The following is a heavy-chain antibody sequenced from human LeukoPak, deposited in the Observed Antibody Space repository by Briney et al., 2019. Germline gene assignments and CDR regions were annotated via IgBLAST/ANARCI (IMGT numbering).Heavy chain of an antibody. D-gene: IGHD5-24*01. CDR1: GITVSNNY. J-gene: IGHJ3*02. Sequence: GGSLRLSCAASGITVSNNYMTWVRQAPGKGLEWVSVISNDGSTHYADSVKGRFTISRDNSKNTLHLQMNSLRVEDTAVYYCARGGDGYNFRFSAFDIWGQGTMVTVSS. CDR3: ARGGDGYNFRFSAFDI. V-gene: IGHV3-53*01. CDR2: ISNDGST.